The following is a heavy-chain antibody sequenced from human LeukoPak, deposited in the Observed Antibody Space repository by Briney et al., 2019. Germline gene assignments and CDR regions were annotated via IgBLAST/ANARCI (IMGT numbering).Heavy chain of an antibody. V-gene: IGHV1-18*01. CDR3: ARRTICGVANQETFDY. D-gene: IGHD3-3*01. Sequence: AAVKVSCKASGYTFTSYGISWVRQAPGQGLEGMGGISAYNDNPNYPQKPQGRVTMTTDTSTRTAYMELGSLRSEDTAVYYCARRTICGVANQETFDYWGQGTLVTVSS. CDR1: GYTFTSYG. CDR2: ISAYNDNP. J-gene: IGHJ4*02.